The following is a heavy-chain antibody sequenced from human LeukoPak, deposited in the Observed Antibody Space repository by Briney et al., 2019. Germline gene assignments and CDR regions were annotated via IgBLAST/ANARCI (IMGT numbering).Heavy chain of an antibody. CDR2: ISYDGTNK. D-gene: IGHD3-22*01. J-gene: IGHJ4*02. CDR1: IFIFSEYC. Sequence: GGSLRLSCAASIFIFSEYCMHWVRQAPCKGLEWVAHISYDGTNKYYSKSVLGRFTISRDNSKSTLYLEMNSLILEDTAVYYCAKDLSDYDSPDYYLISPFGSWGQGTLVTVSS. CDR3: AKDLSDYDSPDYYLISPFGS. V-gene: IGHV3-30*18.